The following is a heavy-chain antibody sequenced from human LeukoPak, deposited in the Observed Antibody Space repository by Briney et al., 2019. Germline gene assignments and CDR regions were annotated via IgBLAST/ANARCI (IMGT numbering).Heavy chain of an antibody. CDR2: MYNRGST. CDR3: ARDHSGQQLIYNWFDP. CDR1: GDSISNYY. V-gene: IGHV4-59*12. Sequence: SETLSLTCTVSGDSISNYYWSWIRQSPGKELEWIGYMYNRGSTIYNPSLKSRVTMSVDTSKNQFSLKLSSVTAADTAVYYCARDHSGQQLIYNWFDPWGQGTLVTVSS. J-gene: IGHJ5*02. D-gene: IGHD6-13*01.